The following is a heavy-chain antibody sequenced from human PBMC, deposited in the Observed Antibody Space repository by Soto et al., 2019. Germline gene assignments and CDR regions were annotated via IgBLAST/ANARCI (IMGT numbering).Heavy chain of an antibody. Sequence: PSETLSLTCTVSGGSISSYYWSWIRQPPGKGLEWIGYIYYSGSTNYNPSLKSRVTISVDTSKNHFSLKLSSVTAADTAVYYCARGGGYDFYYYYYYGMDVWGQGTTVTVSS. CDR1: GGSISSYY. CDR2: IYYSGST. J-gene: IGHJ6*02. CDR3: ARGGGYDFYYYYYYGMDV. D-gene: IGHD5-12*01. V-gene: IGHV4-59*01.